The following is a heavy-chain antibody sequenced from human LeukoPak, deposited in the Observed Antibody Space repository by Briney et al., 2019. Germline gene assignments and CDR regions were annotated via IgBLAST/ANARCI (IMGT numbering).Heavy chain of an antibody. D-gene: IGHD2-21*01. CDR3: ARGVVIAPQTFDY. J-gene: IGHJ4*02. Sequence: PSETLSLTCAVYGGSFSGYYWSWIRQPPGKGLEWIGEINHSGSTNYNPSLKSRVTISVDMSKNQFSLKLSSVTAADTAVYYCARGVVIAPQTFDYWGQGTLVTVSS. V-gene: IGHV4-34*01. CDR2: INHSGST. CDR1: GGSFSGYY.